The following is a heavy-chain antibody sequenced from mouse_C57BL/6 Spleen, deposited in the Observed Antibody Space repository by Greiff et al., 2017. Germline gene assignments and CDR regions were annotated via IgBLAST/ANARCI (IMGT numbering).Heavy chain of an antibody. CDR2: IDPEAGET. CDR3: ARSRIHYAMDY. CDR1: GFNIKDYY. V-gene: IGHV14-2*01. Sequence: VQLQQSGAELVKPGASVKLSCTASGFNIKDYYMHWVKQRPEQGLEWIGRIDPEAGETKYAPKFQGKATITADTSSNTACLQPGSMTSEDTAVYYCARSRIHYAMDYWGQGTSVTVSS. J-gene: IGHJ4*01.